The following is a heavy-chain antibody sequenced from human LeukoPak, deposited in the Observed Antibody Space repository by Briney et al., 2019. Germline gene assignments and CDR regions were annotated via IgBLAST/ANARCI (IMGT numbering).Heavy chain of an antibody. CDR3: ARDPHALDF. Sequence: GGSLRLSCAAPGFSFSTYSMNWVRQAPGKGPEWVSYIHKSGTITYYRDSVKGRFTISRDNAKNSLYLQMNSLRDEDTAVYYCARDPHALDFWGQGTLVTVSS. CDR1: GFSFSTYS. CDR2: IHKSGTIT. J-gene: IGHJ4*02. V-gene: IGHV3-48*02.